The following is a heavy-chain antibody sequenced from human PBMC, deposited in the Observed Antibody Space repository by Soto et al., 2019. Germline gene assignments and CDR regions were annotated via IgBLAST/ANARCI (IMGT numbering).Heavy chain of an antibody. J-gene: IGHJ4*02. CDR2: ISGSGDNT. V-gene: IGHV3-23*01. Sequence: EVQLLESGGGLVQPGGSLRLSCAASGFTFRSYAMSWVRRAPGKGLEWVSAISGSGDNTYYAGSVRGRFTISRDNSKDTLFLQMNSLRAEDTAVYYCAKGVSYGDHAMFDYWGQGTLVTVSS. CDR3: AKGVSYGDHAMFDY. D-gene: IGHD4-17*01. CDR1: GFTFRSYA.